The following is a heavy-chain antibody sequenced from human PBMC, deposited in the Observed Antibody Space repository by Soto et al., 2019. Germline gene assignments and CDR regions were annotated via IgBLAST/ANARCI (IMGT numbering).Heavy chain of an antibody. J-gene: IGHJ6*03. Sequence: SETLSLTCTVSGGSISSYYWSWIRQPPGKGLEWIGYIYYSGSTNYNPSLKSRVTISVDTSKNQFSLKLSSVTAADTAVYYCARDSRHFIRLGYYYYYMDVWGKGTTVTVSS. CDR3: ARDSRHFIRLGYYYYYMDV. CDR1: GGSISSYY. CDR2: IYYSGST. D-gene: IGHD3-3*02. V-gene: IGHV4-59*01.